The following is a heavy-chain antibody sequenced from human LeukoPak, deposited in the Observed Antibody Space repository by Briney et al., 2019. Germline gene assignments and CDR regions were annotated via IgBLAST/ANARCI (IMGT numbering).Heavy chain of an antibody. Sequence: GRSLRLSCAASGFTFSSYGMHWVRQAPGKGLEWVAVISYDGSNKYYADSVKGRFTISRDNAKNTLYLQMNSLRAEDTAVYYCASLSDTAMVRLDYWGQGTLVTVSS. V-gene: IGHV3-30*03. CDR1: GFTFSSYG. D-gene: IGHD5-18*01. CDR2: ISYDGSNK. CDR3: ASLSDTAMVRLDY. J-gene: IGHJ4*02.